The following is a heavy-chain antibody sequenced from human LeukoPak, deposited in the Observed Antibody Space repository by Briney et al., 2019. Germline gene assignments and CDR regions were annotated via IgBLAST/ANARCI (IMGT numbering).Heavy chain of an antibody. CDR1: GGTFSSYT. V-gene: IGHV1-69*04. CDR3: ARDRDCSGGSCFLNWFDP. D-gene: IGHD2-15*01. J-gene: IGHJ5*02. CDR2: IIPILGIA. Sequence: SVKVSCKASGGTFSSYTISWVRQAPGQGLEWMGRIIPILGIANYAQEFQGRVTITADKSTSTAYMELSSLRSEDTAVYYCARDRDCSGGSCFLNWFDPWGQGTLVTVSS.